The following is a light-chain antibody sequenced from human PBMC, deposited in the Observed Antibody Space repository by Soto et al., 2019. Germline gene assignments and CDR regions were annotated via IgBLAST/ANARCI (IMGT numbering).Light chain of an antibody. Sequence: DIQMTQSPSTLSASVGDTVTITCRASQSISSWLAWYQQKPGKAPKLLIYKASSLKSGVPSRFSGIGSGTEFTLTISRLQPDDFSTYYCQQYNFYSRTFGQGTKVEIK. CDR2: KAS. J-gene: IGKJ1*01. V-gene: IGKV1-5*03. CDR1: QSISSW. CDR3: QQYNFYSRT.